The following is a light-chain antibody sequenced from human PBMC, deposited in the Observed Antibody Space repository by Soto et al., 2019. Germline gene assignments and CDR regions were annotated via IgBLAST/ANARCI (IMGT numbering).Light chain of an antibody. CDR1: ETVSSY. CDR2: DAS. V-gene: IGKV3-11*01. Sequence: DIVLTQSPVPLSLSPGDIATLSVRASETVSSYLLCYHQKNGQDPRLIIYDASKRATGIPDRFSGSWYETDFNLTISSLETEDLGVYYCLHRMNWPLTFGQGTRLEIK. CDR3: LHRMNWPLT. J-gene: IGKJ5*01.